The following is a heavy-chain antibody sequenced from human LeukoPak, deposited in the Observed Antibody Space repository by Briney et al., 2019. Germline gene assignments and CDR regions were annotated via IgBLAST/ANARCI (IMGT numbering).Heavy chain of an antibody. Sequence: GGSLRLSCAASGFTLSSYAMSWVRQAPGKGREWVSAISGSGGSTYYADSGKGRFTISRDNSKNTLYLQMNSLRAQDTPPYYSAQDKAGDWAHFDYWGQGTLVTVSS. CDR3: AQDKAGDWAHFDY. CDR1: GFTLSSYA. CDR2: ISGSGGST. J-gene: IGHJ4*02. V-gene: IGHV3-23*01. D-gene: IGHD7-27*01.